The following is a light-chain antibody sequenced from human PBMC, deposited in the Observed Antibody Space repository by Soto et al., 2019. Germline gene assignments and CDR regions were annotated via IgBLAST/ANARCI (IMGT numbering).Light chain of an antibody. V-gene: IGKV1-12*01. CDR2: AAT. Sequence: DIQMTQSPSSVSASVGDRVTITCRATQGISNWLAWYQQKPGQAPKRLIYAATSLQDGVPLRFSGSGSGADFTLTISALQPEDFATYYCQQANSLPLTFGGGTKVEIK. CDR3: QQANSLPLT. J-gene: IGKJ4*01. CDR1: QGISNW.